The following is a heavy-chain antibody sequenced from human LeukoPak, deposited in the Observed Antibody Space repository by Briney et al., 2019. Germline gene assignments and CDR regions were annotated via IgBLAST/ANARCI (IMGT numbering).Heavy chain of an antibody. CDR1: GGSFSGYH. D-gene: IGHD3/OR15-3a*01. J-gene: IGHJ4*02. V-gene: IGHV4-34*01. CDR3: ARQTGSGLFILP. CDR2: INHSGST. Sequence: PSETLSLTCAVYGGSFSGYHWSWIRQPPGKGLEWIGEINHSGSTNYNPSLKSRVTISVDTSKNQFSLKLSSVTAADTAVYYCARQTGSGLFILPGGQGTLVTVSS.